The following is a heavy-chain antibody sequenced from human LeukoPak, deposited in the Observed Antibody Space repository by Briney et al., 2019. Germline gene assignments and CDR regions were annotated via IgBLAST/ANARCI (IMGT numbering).Heavy chain of an antibody. J-gene: IGHJ5*02. CDR1: GFTFSGSA. V-gene: IGHV3-73*01. Sequence: GGSLRLSCAASGFTFSGSAVHWVRQSSGKGLEWVGHIDKKDNLYATAYAESVKGRFTISRDDSKDTAFLHTDSLKTEDTALYYCTRDRGTYNWFDPWGQGTLVTVSS. D-gene: IGHD2-15*01. CDR3: TRDRGTYNWFDP. CDR2: IDKKDNLYAT.